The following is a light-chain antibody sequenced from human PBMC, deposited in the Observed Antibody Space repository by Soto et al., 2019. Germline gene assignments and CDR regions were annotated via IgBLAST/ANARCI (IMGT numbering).Light chain of an antibody. V-gene: IGKV3-20*01. CDR1: QSVSSSY. CDR3: QQCGNSRT. Sequence: EIVLTQSPGTLSLSPGERATLSCRASQSVSSSYLAWYQQKPGQAPRLLIYGASSGATSVADRFSGRGSGTDFTLTINILEAEDFAVYCWQQCGNSRTFGQGTKVDI. J-gene: IGKJ1*01. CDR2: GAS.